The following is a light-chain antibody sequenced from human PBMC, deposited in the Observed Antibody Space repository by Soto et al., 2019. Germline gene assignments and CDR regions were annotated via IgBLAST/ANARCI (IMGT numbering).Light chain of an antibody. V-gene: IGKV3-20*01. CDR2: GAS. CDR3: QKSYSTLSN. J-gene: IGKJ1*01. CDR1: QSVSSSY. Sequence: EIVLTQSPGTLSLSPVERATLSCMASQSVSSSYLAWYQQEPGQAPRLLIYGASSRATGIPDRFSGSGSGTDFTLTISSLQPEDFATYYCQKSYSTLSNFGQGTKVDIK.